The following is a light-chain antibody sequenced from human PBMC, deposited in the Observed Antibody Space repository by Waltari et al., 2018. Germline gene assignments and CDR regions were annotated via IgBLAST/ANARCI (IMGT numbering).Light chain of an antibody. V-gene: IGLV2-14*03. Sequence: QSALTQPASVSGSPGQSITISCTGTSSDVGDYNYVSWYQQHPGKAPKLMIYDVSNRPSGVSNRFSGSKSGNTASLTISGLQAEDEAYYYCSSYIGSSTLELFGGGTSLTVL. J-gene: IGLJ2*01. CDR1: SSDVGDYNY. CDR2: DVS. CDR3: SSYIGSSTLEL.